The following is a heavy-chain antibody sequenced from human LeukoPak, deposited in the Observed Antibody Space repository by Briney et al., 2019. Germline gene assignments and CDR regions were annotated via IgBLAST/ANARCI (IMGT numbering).Heavy chain of an antibody. CDR2: ISYDGSNK. Sequence: QPGGSLRLSCAASGFTFSSYGMHWVRQAPGKGLEWVAVISYDGSNKYYADSVKGRFTISRDNSKNTLYLQMNSLRAEDTAVYYCARDLFGYCSGGSCYDTHPAQDDYFDYWGQGTLVTVSS. D-gene: IGHD2-15*01. CDR1: GFTFSSYG. V-gene: IGHV3-30*03. J-gene: IGHJ4*02. CDR3: ARDLFGYCSGGSCYDTHPAQDDYFDY.